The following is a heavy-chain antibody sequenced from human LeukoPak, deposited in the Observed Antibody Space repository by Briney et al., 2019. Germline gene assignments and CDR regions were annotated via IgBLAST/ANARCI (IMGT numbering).Heavy chain of an antibody. CDR3: ARGSNFYYSSGYSDY. V-gene: IGHV4-34*01. CDR2: IHHSGST. Sequence: SETLSLTCAVYGGSFNGYYWNWIRQPPGKGLEWIGEIHHSGSTNYNASLKSRVTISVDMSKNQFSLKLSSVTAADTAVYYCARGSNFYYSSGYSDYWGQGTLVTVSS. D-gene: IGHD3-22*01. CDR1: GGSFNGYY. J-gene: IGHJ4*02.